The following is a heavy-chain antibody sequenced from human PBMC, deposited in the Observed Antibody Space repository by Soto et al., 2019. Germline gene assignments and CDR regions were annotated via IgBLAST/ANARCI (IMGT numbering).Heavy chain of an antibody. D-gene: IGHD6-6*01. CDR3: AKEKLREQLVAFNWFDP. CDR1: GFTFSSYA. J-gene: IGHJ5*02. V-gene: IGHV3-23*01. Sequence: GGSLRLCCAASGFTFSSYAMSWVRQAPGKGLEWVSAISGSGGSTYYADSVKGRFTISRDNSKNTLYLQMNSLRAEDTAVYYCAKEKLREQLVAFNWFDPWGQGTLVTVSS. CDR2: ISGSGGST.